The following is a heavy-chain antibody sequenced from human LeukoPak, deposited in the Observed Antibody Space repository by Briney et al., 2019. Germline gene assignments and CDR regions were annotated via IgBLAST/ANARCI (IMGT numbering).Heavy chain of an antibody. CDR2: IYHRGGNT. CDR1: DYSTSSGYY. J-gene: IGHJ4*02. Sequence: SETLSLTCVVSDYSTSSGYYWGWIRQPPGKGLEWIGSIYHRGGNTYYNPSLKSRVTISVDTSKNQYSLKVSSVTAADTAVYHCARYAGTYHFDYWGQGTLVTVSS. CDR3: ARYAGTYHFDY. V-gene: IGHV4-38-2*01. D-gene: IGHD3-10*01.